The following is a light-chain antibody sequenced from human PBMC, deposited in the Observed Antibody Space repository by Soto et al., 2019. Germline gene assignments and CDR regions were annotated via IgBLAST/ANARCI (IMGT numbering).Light chain of an antibody. CDR2: DDN. Sequence: QSVLTQPPSVSAAPGQKVTISCSGSSSNIGGNSVSWYQQLPGTAPKLLIYDDNKRPSGIPDRFSGSKSGTSATLGITGLQTGGEADYYCGSWDSSVSTYVFGTGGKVIGL. V-gene: IGLV1-51*01. CDR3: GSWDSSVSTYV. CDR1: SSNIGGNS. J-gene: IGLJ1*01.